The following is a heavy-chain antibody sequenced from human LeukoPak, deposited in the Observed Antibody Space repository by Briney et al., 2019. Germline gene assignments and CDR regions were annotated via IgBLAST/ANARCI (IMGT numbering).Heavy chain of an antibody. CDR1: GGSISSGSYY. D-gene: IGHD3-22*01. J-gene: IGHJ4*02. CDR2: IYTSGST. CDR3: ARGPTTYYYDSSGYYYDY. Sequence: PSQTLSLTCTVSGGSISSGSYYWSWIRQPAGKGLEWIGRIYTSGSTNYNPSLKSRVTISVDTSKNQFSLKLSSVTAADTAVYYRARGPTTYYYDSSGYYYDYWGQGTLVTVSS. V-gene: IGHV4-61*02.